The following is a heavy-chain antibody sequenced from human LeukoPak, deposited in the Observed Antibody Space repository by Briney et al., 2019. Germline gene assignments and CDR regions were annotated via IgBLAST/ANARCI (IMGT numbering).Heavy chain of an antibody. CDR1: GFPFNAYW. Sequence: GGSLRLSCAASGFPFNAYWMTWVRQAPGKGLEWVANIRQDGDTKYYVDSVKGRFTISRDNAMNSLYLQMNSLRAEDTPIYYCARSLPYGTTWYGRSDFWGQGTLVTVSS. CDR3: ARSLPYGTTWYGRSDF. V-gene: IGHV3-7*03. D-gene: IGHD6-13*01. J-gene: IGHJ4*02. CDR2: IRQDGDTK.